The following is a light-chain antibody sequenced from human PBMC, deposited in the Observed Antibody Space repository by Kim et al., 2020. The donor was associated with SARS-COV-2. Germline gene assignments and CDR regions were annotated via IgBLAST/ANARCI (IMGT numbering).Light chain of an antibody. J-gene: IGLJ1*01. Sequence: QSALTQPASVSGSPGQSITISCTGTSSDVGVYNYVSWYQQYPGKAPKLMIYDVTKRPSGISNRFSGSKSGNTASLTISGLQAEDEADYYCSSYTTSSTHNYVFGTGTKVTVL. CDR3: SSYTTSSTHNYV. V-gene: IGLV2-14*01. CDR2: DVT. CDR1: SSDVGVYNY.